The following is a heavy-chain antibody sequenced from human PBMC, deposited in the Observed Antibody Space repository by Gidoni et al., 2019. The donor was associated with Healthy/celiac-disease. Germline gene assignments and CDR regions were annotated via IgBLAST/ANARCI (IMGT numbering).Heavy chain of an antibody. CDR1: GFTFSSSC. Sequence: EVQLVESGGGFVQPGASLSLSFAAPGFTFSSSCMHWCRHAPGKGLVWVSRINSDGNSTSYADDVKGRFTISRDNDKNTLYLQMNSLRAEDTAVYYCARGLDSGYDYEGTGGMDVWGQGTTVTVSS. CDR3: ARGLDSGYDYEGTGGMDV. V-gene: IGHV3-74*01. D-gene: IGHD5-12*01. CDR2: INSDGNST. J-gene: IGHJ6*02.